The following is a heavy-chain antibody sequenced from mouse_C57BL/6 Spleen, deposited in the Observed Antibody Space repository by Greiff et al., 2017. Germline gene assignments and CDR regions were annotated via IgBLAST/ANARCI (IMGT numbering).Heavy chain of an antibody. Sequence: QVQLQQSGPELVKPGASVKISCKASGYAFSSSWMNWVKQRPGKGLEWIGRIYPGDGDTNYNGKFKGKATLTADKSSSTAYMQLSSLTSEDSAVYFCARSTYYCGSSLYYFGYWGQGTTLTVSS. D-gene: IGHD1-1*01. CDR2: IYPGDGDT. CDR1: GYAFSSSW. V-gene: IGHV1-82*01. CDR3: ARSTYYCGSSLYYFGY. J-gene: IGHJ2*01.